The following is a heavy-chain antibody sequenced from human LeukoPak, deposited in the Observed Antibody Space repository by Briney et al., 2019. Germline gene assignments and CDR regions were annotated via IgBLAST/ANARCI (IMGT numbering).Heavy chain of an antibody. J-gene: IGHJ3*02. CDR1: GGSISSYY. CDR2: IYYSGST. Sequence: SETLSLTCTVSGGSISSYYWSWIRQPPGKGLEWIGYIYYSGSTNYNPSLKSRVTISVDTSKKQFSLKLSSVTAADTAVYYCARDSGSNYGLGGFDIWGHGTMVTVSS. V-gene: IGHV4-59*01. CDR3: ARDSGSNYGLGGFDI. D-gene: IGHD1-26*01.